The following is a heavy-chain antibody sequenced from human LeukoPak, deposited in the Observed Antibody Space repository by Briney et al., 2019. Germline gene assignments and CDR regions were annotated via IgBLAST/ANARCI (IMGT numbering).Heavy chain of an antibody. CDR2: IYYSGST. D-gene: IGHD4-23*01. CDR3: ARQASGGGRVPFDS. J-gene: IGHJ4*02. CDR1: DDSIRSCY. V-gene: IGHV4-59*01. Sequence: SETLSLTCTVSDDSIRSCYWRWIRQPPGKALEWIEYIYYSGSTNYNPSLKSRVTISVDTSKNQCSLKLSSVNAADPAVYYCARQASGGGRVPFDSWGQGTLVAVSS.